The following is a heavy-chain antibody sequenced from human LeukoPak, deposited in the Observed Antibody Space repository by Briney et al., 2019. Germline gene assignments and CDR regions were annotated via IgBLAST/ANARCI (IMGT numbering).Heavy chain of an antibody. Sequence: PSETLSLTCAVSGYSISSGYYWGWIRQPPGKGLEWIGSIYHSGSTYYNPSLKSRVTISVDTSKNQFSLKLSSVTAADTAVYYCARWIRGEHDSGDYDFDYWGQGTLVTVSS. CDR3: ARWIRGEHDSGDYDFDY. J-gene: IGHJ4*02. CDR1: GYSISSGYY. V-gene: IGHV4-38-2*01. D-gene: IGHD4-17*01. CDR2: IYHSGST.